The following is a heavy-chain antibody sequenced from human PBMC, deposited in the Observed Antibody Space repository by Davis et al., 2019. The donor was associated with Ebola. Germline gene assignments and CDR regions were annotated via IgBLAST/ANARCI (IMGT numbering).Heavy chain of an antibody. CDR1: GYSFTTYW. V-gene: IGHV5-51*01. Sequence: GESLKISCKGSGYSFTTYWIDWVRQMPGKGLEWMGIIHPGDSDTRYSPSFRGQVTISVDKSISTAYLQWSSLKASDTAMYYCARHEGEYASGTDGIDVWGQGTTVTVSS. CDR3: ARHEGEYASGTDGIDV. CDR2: IHPGDSDT. J-gene: IGHJ6*02. D-gene: IGHD2/OR15-2a*01.